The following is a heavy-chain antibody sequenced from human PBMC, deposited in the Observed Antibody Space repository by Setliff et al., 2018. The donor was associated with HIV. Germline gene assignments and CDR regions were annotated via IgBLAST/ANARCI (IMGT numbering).Heavy chain of an antibody. CDR3: AREDYYDQKGAFDI. CDR2: ISYSGST. V-gene: IGHV4-59*01. J-gene: IGHJ3*02. Sequence: SETLSLTCDVYGGSFSGYYWSWIRQPPGKGLEWIGYISYSGSTNYNPSLKSRVTISVDKSKNQFSLKLNSVTAADTAVYYCAREDYYDQKGAFDIWGQGTMVTVSS. D-gene: IGHD3-22*01. CDR1: GGSFSGYY.